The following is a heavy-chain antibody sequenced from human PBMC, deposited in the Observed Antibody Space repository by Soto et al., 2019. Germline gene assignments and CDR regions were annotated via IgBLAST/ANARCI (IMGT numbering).Heavy chain of an antibody. J-gene: IGHJ4*02. CDR1: GFTFSSYA. Sequence: EVQLLESGGGLVQPGGSLRLPCAASGFTFSSYAMSWVRQAPGKGLEWVSAISGSGGSTYYADSVKGRFTISRDNSKNTLYLQMNSLRAEDTAVYYCAKDRGYDYGDPIYYYFDYWGQGTLVTVSS. V-gene: IGHV3-23*01. D-gene: IGHD4-17*01. CDR3: AKDRGYDYGDPIYYYFDY. CDR2: ISGSGGST.